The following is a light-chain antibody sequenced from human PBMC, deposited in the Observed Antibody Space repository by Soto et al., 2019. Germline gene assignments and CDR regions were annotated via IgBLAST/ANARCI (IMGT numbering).Light chain of an antibody. V-gene: IGKV1-27*01. Sequence: DIEMTHSPSSLAASVGDRVSITCRASQGISNYLAWYQQKPGKVPKLLIYAASTLQSGVPSRFSGSGSGTDFTLTISSLQPEDVANYYCQKYNSAPRTLGQGTKVDXK. CDR2: AAS. J-gene: IGKJ1*01. CDR3: QKYNSAPRT. CDR1: QGISNY.